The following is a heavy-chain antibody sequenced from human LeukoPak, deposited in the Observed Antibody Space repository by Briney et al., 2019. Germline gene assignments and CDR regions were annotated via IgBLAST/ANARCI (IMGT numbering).Heavy chain of an antibody. CDR2: VNHSGST. J-gene: IGHJ4*02. CDR1: GGSISSSSYY. D-gene: IGHD6-13*01. Sequence: SETLSLTCTVSGGSISSSSYYWGWTRQPPGKGLEWIGEVNHSGSTNYNPSLKSRVTISVDTSKNQFSLKLSSVTAADTAVYYCARGPSVAAAGTYYFDYWGQGTLVTVSS. CDR3: ARGPSVAAAGTYYFDY. V-gene: IGHV4-39*07.